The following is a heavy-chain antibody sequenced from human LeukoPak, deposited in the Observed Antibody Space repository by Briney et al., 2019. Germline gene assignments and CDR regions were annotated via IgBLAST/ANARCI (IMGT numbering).Heavy chain of an antibody. Sequence: GGSLRLSCAASGFTFTTYDMAWVRQAPGKGLEWVSAISISGDGTTYADSVKGRFTISRDNSKNTMYLQMNSLRAEDTAVYYCARDVPHNWFDTWGQGTLVTVSS. CDR1: GFTFTTYD. CDR2: ISISGDGT. J-gene: IGHJ5*02. V-gene: IGHV3-23*01. CDR3: ARDVPHNWFDT.